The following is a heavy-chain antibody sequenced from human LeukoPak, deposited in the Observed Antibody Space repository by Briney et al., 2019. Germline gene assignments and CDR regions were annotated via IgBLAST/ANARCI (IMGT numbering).Heavy chain of an antibody. CDR1: GYSFTSYW. CDR2: IYPGDSDT. V-gene: IGHV5-51*01. CDR3: ARRQLWFGELPDY. D-gene: IGHD3-10*01. J-gene: IGHJ4*02. Sequence: GESLKISCKGSGYSFTSYWIGWVRQVPGKGLEWMGIIYPGDSDTRYSPSFQGQVTISADKSISTAYLQWSSLKASDTAMYYCARRQLWFGELPDYWGQGTLVTVSS.